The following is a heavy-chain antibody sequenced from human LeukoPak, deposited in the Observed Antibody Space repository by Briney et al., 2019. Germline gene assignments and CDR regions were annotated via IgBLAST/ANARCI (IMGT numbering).Heavy chain of an antibody. CDR3: ARRYWDGSSWYHYYYYKDV. D-gene: IGHD6-13*01. CDR2: IYYSGST. J-gene: IGHJ6*03. V-gene: IGHV4-59*11. Sequence: SETLSLTCTVSGGSISSHYWSWIRQPPGKGLEWIGYIYYSGSTNYNPSLKSRVTISVDTSKNQFSLKLSSVTAADTAVYYCARRYWDGSSWYHYYYYKDVWGKGTTVTVSS. CDR1: GGSISSHY.